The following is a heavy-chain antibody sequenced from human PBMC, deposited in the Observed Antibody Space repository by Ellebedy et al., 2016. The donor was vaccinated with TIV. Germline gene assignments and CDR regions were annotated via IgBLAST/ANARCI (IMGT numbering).Heavy chain of an antibody. D-gene: IGHD1-14*01. V-gene: IGHV3-30*18. CDR2: ISFDGGNK. CDR1: GFTFSSYG. Sequence: GESLKISCAASGFTFSSYGIHWVRQAPGKGLEWVAVISFDGGNKYYADSVKGRFTISRDNSKNTLYLQMNSLRAEDTAVYYCAKVPDRRVYYYGMDVWGQGTTVTVSS. J-gene: IGHJ6*02. CDR3: AKVPDRRVYYYGMDV.